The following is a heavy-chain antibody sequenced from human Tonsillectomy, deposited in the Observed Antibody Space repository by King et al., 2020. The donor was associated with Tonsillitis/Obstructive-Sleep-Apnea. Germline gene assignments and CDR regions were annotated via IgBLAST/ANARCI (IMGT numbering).Heavy chain of an antibody. CDR2: IYYSGTT. Sequence: QLQESGPGLVKPSETLSLTCTVSGGSVRSGNHFWSWIRQPPGKGLEWIGYIYYSGTTNYNPSLKSRVTLSVDTSKGQFALKLSSVTAADTAMYYCARATRGRFFDWVLHGTFDIWGHGTMVTVSS. D-gene: IGHD3-9*01. CDR3: ARATRGRFFDWVLHGTFDI. V-gene: IGHV4-61*01. J-gene: IGHJ3*02. CDR1: GGSVRSGNHF.